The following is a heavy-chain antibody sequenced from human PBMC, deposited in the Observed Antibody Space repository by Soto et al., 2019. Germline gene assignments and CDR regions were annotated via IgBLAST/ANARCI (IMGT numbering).Heavy chain of an antibody. J-gene: IGHJ4*02. CDR3: ARDPGYCSGGSCYDRTPFDY. CDR2: ISSSSYI. V-gene: IGHV3-21*01. D-gene: IGHD2-15*01. Sequence: RGSLGLSCAASEFTFSSYSMNWVRQAPGKGLEWVSSISSSSYIYYADSVKGRFTISRDNAKNSLYLQMNSLRAEDTAVYYCARDPGYCSGGSCYDRTPFDYWGKGTLVTVSS. CDR1: EFTFSSYS.